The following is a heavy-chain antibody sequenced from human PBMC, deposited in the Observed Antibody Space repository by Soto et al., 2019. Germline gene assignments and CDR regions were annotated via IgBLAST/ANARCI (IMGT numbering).Heavy chain of an antibody. CDR3: ARGIFGVVILANPDAFDI. Sequence: ASVKVSCKASGYTFTSYGIGWVRQAPGQGLEWMGWISAYNGNTNYAQKLQGRVTMTTDTSTSTAYMELRSLRSDDTAVYYCARGIFGVVILANPDAFDIWGQGTMVTVPS. CDR1: GYTFTSYG. CDR2: ISAYNGNT. V-gene: IGHV1-18*01. J-gene: IGHJ3*02. D-gene: IGHD3-3*01.